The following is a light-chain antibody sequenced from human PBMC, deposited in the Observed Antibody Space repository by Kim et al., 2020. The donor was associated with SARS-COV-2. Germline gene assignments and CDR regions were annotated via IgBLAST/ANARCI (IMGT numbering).Light chain of an antibody. CDR2: RNN. J-gene: IGLJ2*01. CDR3: SAWDSSLSVL. CDR1: SNNVGNQG. V-gene: IGLV10-54*01. Sequence: QAGLTQPPSVSKGLRQTATLTCTGNSNNVGNQGAAWLQQHQGHPPKLLSYRNNNRPSGISERLSASRSGNTASLTITGLQPEDEADYYCSAWDSSLSVLFGGGTQLTVL.